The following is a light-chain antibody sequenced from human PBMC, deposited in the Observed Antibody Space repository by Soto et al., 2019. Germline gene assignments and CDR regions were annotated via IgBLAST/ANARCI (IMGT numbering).Light chain of an antibody. CDR2: EVS. CDR1: SSDVGGYNY. Sequence: QSALTQPASVSGSPGQSITISCTGTSSDVGGYNYVSWYQHHPGKATKLMIYEVSNRPSGVSNRFSGSKSGNTASLTISGLQAEDEADYYCTSYTSSSTWVFGGGTKLTVL. CDR3: TSYTSSSTWV. V-gene: IGLV2-14*01. J-gene: IGLJ3*02.